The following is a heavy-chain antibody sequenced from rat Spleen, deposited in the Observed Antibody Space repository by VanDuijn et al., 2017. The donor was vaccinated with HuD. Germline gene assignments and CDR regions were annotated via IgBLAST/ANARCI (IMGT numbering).Heavy chain of an antibody. V-gene: IGHV5-25*01. D-gene: IGHD5-1*01. Sequence: EVQLVESGGGLVQPGSSLKLSCTASGFTFSSFAMAWVRQAPKKGLEWVAAIISGGSNTYYPDSVKGRFTVSRDNAKSTLYLQMDSLRSEDTATYYCAREGNWDYFDYWGQGVMVTVSS. CDR2: IISGGSNT. J-gene: IGHJ2*01. CDR1: GFTFSSFA. CDR3: AREGNWDYFDY.